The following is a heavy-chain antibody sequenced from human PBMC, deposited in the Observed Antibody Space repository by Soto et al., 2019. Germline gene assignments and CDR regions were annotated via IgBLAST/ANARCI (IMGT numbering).Heavy chain of an antibody. CDR2: IIPIFGTA. V-gene: IGHV1-69*12. D-gene: IGHD2-2*01. CDR1: GGTFSSYA. Sequence: QVQLVQSGAEVKKPGSSVKVSCKDSGGTFSSYAISWVRQAPGQGLEWMGGIIPIFGTANYAQKFQGRVTITADESTSTAYMELSSVRSEDTAVYYCARSHVALRVPAWFDPWGQGTLVTVSS. J-gene: IGHJ5*02. CDR3: ARSHVALRVPAWFDP.